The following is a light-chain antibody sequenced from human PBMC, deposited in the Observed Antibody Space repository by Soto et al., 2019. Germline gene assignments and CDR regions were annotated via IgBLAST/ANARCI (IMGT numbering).Light chain of an antibody. V-gene: IGKV3-15*01. CDR1: QSVGSA. CDR3: QHYINWPPLT. J-gene: IGKJ4*01. CDR2: AAS. Sequence: EIVLTQSPATLSVSPGETATLSCRASQSVGSAVAWYQHRPGQAPRLLIVAASIRATGVPGRFSGGGSGTEFTLTISSLQSEDFAVYYCQHYINWPPLTFGGGTTVDIK.